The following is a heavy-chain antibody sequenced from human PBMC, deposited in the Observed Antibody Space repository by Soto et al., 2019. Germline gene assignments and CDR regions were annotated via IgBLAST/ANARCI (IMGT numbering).Heavy chain of an antibody. V-gene: IGHV3-33*01. CDR3: ARVSGVISDDDAFDI. D-gene: IGHD3-22*01. CDR2: IWYDGSNK. J-gene: IGHJ3*02. Sequence: QVQLVESGGGVVQPGRSLRLSCAASGFTFSSYGMHWVRQAPGKGLEWVAVIWYDGSNKYYADSVKGRFTISRDNSKNTLYLQMNRLRAEDTDVYYCARVSGVISDDDAFDIWGQGTMVTVSS. CDR1: GFTFSSYG.